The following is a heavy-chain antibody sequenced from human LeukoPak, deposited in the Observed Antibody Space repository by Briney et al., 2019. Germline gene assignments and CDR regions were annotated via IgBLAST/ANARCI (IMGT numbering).Heavy chain of an antibody. CDR1: GIIFSNYW. Sequence: GGSLRLSCAASGIIFSNYWMSWVRQAPGRGLEWVANIKQDGSEKYYVDSVKGRFTISRDNAKNSLYLQMNSLRAEDTAVYYCATSFSTPANYWGQGTLVTVSS. CDR2: IKQDGSEK. V-gene: IGHV3-7*01. J-gene: IGHJ4*02. CDR3: ATSFSTPANY. D-gene: IGHD2-2*01.